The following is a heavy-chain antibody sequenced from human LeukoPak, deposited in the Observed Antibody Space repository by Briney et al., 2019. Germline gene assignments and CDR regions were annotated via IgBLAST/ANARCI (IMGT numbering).Heavy chain of an antibody. CDR1: GGSISSYY. Sequence: PSETLSLXCTVSGGSISSYYWSWIRQPPGKGLESIGYIYYSGSTNYNPSLKGRVTISVDTSKNQFSLKLSSVTAADTAVYYCARGSGYSYGYDAFDIWGQGTMVTVSS. CDR2: IYYSGST. J-gene: IGHJ3*02. V-gene: IGHV4-59*01. CDR3: ARGSGYSYGYDAFDI. D-gene: IGHD5-18*01.